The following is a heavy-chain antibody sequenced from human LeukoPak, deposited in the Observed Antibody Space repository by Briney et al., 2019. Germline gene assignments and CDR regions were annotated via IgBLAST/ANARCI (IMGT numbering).Heavy chain of an antibody. CDR3: ARVSQIGYSSSWYNY. CDR1: GYTFTGYY. Sequence: ASVKVSCKASGYTFTGYYMHWVRQAPGQGLEWMGWINPNSGGTNYAQKFQGRVTMTRDTSISTAYMELSRLRSDDTAVYYCARVSQIGYSSSWYNYWDQGTLVTVSS. J-gene: IGHJ4*02. D-gene: IGHD6-13*01. CDR2: INPNSGGT. V-gene: IGHV1-2*02.